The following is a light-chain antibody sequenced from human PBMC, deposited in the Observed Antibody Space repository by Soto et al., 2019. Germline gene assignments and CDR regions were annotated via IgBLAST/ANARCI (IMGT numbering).Light chain of an antibody. CDR3: QQTFHSPRT. V-gene: IGKV3-20*01. Sequence: EIVLTQSPGTLSLSPGETASLSCLASQSVISDFLAWYQQKSGQPPRLLIYDASRRATGIPARFSGGGSGTACTLTLSRVEPEDSAVYFCQQTFHSPRTFGQGNRLEIK. CDR1: QSVISDF. J-gene: IGKJ2*01. CDR2: DAS.